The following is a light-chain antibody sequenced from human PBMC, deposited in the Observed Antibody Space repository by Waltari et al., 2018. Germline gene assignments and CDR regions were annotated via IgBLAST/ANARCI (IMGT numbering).Light chain of an antibody. Sequence: QSALTQPASVSGSPGPSVTISCTGVSSDGDAHRLLSWFRQHPGKAPKLILYDVSNRASDISNRFSGYKSGNTASLTISRLQADDEADYFCSYYPDTHTPVVFGGGTKLTV. V-gene: IGLV2-14*03. CDR1: SSDGDAHRL. J-gene: IGLJ2*01. CDR2: DVS. CDR3: SYYPDTHTPVV.